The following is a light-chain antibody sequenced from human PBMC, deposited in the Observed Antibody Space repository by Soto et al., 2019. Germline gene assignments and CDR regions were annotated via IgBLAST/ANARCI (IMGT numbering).Light chain of an antibody. CDR1: RGIATS. Sequence: DIQMTQSPSSLSASPGDTVSFTCRASRGIATSVSWYQQKPGAAPKLLIYGASTLQSGVPSRFSGSGSVTDFTLTIIVLQPEDFATYFCQQTFSTPPYTFGQGTRLQIK. J-gene: IGKJ2*01. CDR2: GAS. V-gene: IGKV1-39*01. CDR3: QQTFSTPPYT.